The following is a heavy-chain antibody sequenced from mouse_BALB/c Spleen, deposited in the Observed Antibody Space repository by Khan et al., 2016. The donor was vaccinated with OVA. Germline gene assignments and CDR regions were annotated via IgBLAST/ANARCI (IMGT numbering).Heavy chain of an antibody. V-gene: IGHV2-6-4*01. J-gene: IGHJ4*01. CDR1: GFSLSRYN. CDR2: IWGGGGT. D-gene: IGHD2-14*01. Sequence: QVQLKESGPGLVAPSQSLSITCTVSGFSLSRYNIHWVRQPPGKGLEWLGMIWGGGGTDYNSTLKSKLSISKDNSKSQVFLKMNRLQTDDTAMYYCARAYYRYDCYYAMDYWGQGTSVTVSS. CDR3: ARAYYRYDCYYAMDY.